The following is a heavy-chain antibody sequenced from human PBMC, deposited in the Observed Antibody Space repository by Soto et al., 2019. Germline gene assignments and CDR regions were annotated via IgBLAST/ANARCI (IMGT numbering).Heavy chain of an antibody. V-gene: IGHV1-46*01. Sequence: ASVKVSCNAPGATFTSYYLNWVRQAPGQGLEWMGVINPHGGSTKYAQKFQGRVTMTRDTSRSTVYMELRSRRSDDTAIYNCARSSGGNFGIIIEGSNWFDPWSQGTLVTGSS. J-gene: IGHJ5*02. CDR2: INPHGGST. D-gene: IGHD3-3*01. CDR3: ARSSGGNFGIIIEGSNWFDP. CDR1: GATFTSYY.